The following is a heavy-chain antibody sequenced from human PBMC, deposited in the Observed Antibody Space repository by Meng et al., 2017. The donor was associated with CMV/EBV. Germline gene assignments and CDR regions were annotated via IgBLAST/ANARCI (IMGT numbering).Heavy chain of an antibody. V-gene: IGHV1-69*10. D-gene: IGHD2-2*01. CDR2: TIPILSIA. J-gene: IGHJ5*02. Sequence: SVKVSCKASGGTFSSNAISWVRQAPGQGLEWMGGTIPILSIANYAQKFQGRVTITADKSTSTAYMELSSLRSDDTAVYYCAGTCTSCNNWFDPWGQGTLVTVSS. CDR3: AGTCTSCNNWFDP. CDR1: GGTFSSNA.